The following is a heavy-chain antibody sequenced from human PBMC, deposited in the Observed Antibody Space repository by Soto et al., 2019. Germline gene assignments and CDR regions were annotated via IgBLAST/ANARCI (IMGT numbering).Heavy chain of an antibody. V-gene: IGHV3-30-3*01. J-gene: IGHJ6*02. D-gene: IGHD2-2*02. CDR2: ISYDGSNK. CDR1: GFTFSRYA. CDR3: ARGKYQLLYGDYYCGMNV. Sequence: PGGSLRLSCAASGFTFSRYAMHWVRQAPGKGQKWVAVISYDGSNKYYADSVKGRFTISRDNSKNTLYLQMNSLRAEDTAVYYCARGKYQLLYGDYYCGMNVWVQRPTVTVCS.